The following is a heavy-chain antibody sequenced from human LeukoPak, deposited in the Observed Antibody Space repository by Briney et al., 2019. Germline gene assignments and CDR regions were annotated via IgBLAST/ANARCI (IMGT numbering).Heavy chain of an antibody. CDR3: ARQAAMIGDY. CDR2: INHSGNT. J-gene: IGHJ4*02. V-gene: IGHV4-34*01. CDR1: GGSFSGYY. Sequence: PSETLSLTCAVYGGSFSGYYWSWIRQPPGKGLEWIGEINHSGNTNYNPSLKSRVTISVDTSKNQFSLKLSSVTAADTAVYFCARQAAMIGDYWGQGTLVTVSS. D-gene: IGHD3-22*01.